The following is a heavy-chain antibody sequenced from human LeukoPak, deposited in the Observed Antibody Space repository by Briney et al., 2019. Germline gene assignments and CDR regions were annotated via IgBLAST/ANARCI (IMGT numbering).Heavy chain of an antibody. CDR1: GVSISSGDYY. J-gene: IGHJ3*02. D-gene: IGHD4-17*01. Sequence: SETLSLTCTVSGVSISSGDYYWSWIRQPPGKGLEWIGYIYYSGGTYYNPSLKSRVTISVDTSKNQFSLKLSSVTAADTAVYYCARDLSDYGDHPMIWGQGTMVTVSS. V-gene: IGHV4-30-4*01. CDR3: ARDLSDYGDHPMI. CDR2: IYYSGGT.